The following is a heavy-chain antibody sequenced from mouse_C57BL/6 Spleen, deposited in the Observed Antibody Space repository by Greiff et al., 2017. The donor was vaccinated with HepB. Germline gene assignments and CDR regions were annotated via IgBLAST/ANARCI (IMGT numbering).Heavy chain of an antibody. CDR2: IDPSDSYT. J-gene: IGHJ3*01. CDR1: GYTFTSYW. Sequence: QSCKASGYTFTSYWMQWVKQRPGQGLEWIGEIDPSDSYTNYNQKFKGKATLTVDTSSSTAYMQLSSLTSEDSAVYYCARQQATGFAYWGQGTLVTVSA. D-gene: IGHD3-2*02. CDR3: ARQQATGFAY. V-gene: IGHV1-50*01.